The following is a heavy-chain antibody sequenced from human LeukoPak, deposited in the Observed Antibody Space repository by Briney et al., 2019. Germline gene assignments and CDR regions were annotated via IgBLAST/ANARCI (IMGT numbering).Heavy chain of an antibody. D-gene: IGHD3-10*01. Sequence: SETLSLTCSVSGGSISSYYWNWIRQPPGKGLEWIGHIYYSGRTNYNPSLKSRVTISVDTSKNQFSLKLSSVTAADTAVYYCARGGYYGSGNDFRFDPWGQGTLVTVSS. V-gene: IGHV4-59*01. CDR3: ARGGYYGSGNDFRFDP. J-gene: IGHJ5*02. CDR2: IYYSGRT. CDR1: GGSISSYY.